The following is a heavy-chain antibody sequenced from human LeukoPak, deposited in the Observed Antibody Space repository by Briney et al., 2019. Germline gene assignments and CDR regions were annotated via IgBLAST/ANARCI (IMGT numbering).Heavy chain of an antibody. D-gene: IGHD3-22*01. J-gene: IGHJ4*02. CDR3: ARDPDDSSGYFDY. V-gene: IGHV3-66*01. Sequence: QSGGSQRLSCAASGFTVSSNYMSWVRQAPGKGLEWVSVIYSGGSTYYADSVKGRFTISRDNSKNTLYLQMNSLRAEDTAVYYCARDPDDSSGYFDYWGQGTLVTVSS. CDR2: IYSGGST. CDR1: GFTVSSNY.